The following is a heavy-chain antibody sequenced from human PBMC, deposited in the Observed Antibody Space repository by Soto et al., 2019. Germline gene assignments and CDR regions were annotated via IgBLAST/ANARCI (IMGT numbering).Heavy chain of an antibody. D-gene: IGHD3-22*01. V-gene: IGHV2-26*01. CDR3: ARITSPYYDSSGYYRHFDY. Sequence: VTLKESGPVLVKPTETLTLTCTVSGFSLSNARMGVSWIRQPPGKALEWLAHIFSNDEKSYSTSLKSRLTISKDTSKSQVVLTMTNMDPVDTATYYCARITSPYYDSSGYYRHFDYWGQGTLVTVSS. J-gene: IGHJ4*02. CDR1: GFSLSNARMG. CDR2: IFSNDEK.